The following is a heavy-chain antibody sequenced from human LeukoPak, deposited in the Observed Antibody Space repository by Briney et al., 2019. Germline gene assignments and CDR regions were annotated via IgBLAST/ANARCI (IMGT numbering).Heavy chain of an antibody. V-gene: IGHV3-53*01. CDR2: IYSGGST. J-gene: IGHJ4*02. CDR3: AKVRDFWSGYSYYFDY. Sequence: GGSLRLSCAASGFTVSSNYMSWVRQAPGKGLEWVSVIYSGGSTYYADSVKGRFTISRDNSKNTLYLQMNSLRAEDTAVYYCAKVRDFWSGYSYYFDYWGQGTLVTVSS. D-gene: IGHD3-3*01. CDR1: GFTVSSNY.